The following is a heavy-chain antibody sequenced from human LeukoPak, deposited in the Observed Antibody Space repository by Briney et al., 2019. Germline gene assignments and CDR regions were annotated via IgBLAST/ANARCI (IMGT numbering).Heavy chain of an antibody. D-gene: IGHD6-19*01. CDR2: IFSSGYT. CDR1: GGSISSYY. J-gene: IGHJ4*02. Sequence: PSETLSLTCTVSGGSISSYYWSWIRQPPGKGLEWIGYIFSSGYTKYNPSLESRVTISVDTSKNQFSLKLSSVTAADTAVYYCARAVSNSGWYGSVDYWGQGTLVTVSS. CDR3: ARAVSNSGWYGSVDY. V-gene: IGHV4-59*08.